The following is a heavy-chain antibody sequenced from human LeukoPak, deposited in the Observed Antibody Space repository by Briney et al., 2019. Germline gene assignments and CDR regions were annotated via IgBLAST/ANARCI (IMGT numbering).Heavy chain of an antibody. CDR3: ASGYCSGGSCHNYYYYMDV. CDR1: GYTFTSYG. Sequence: ASVKVSCKXSGYTFTSYGISWVRQAPRQGLEWMGWISAYNGNTNYAQKLQGRVTMTTDTSTSTAYMELRSLRSDDTAVYYCASGYCSGGSCHNYYYYMDVWGKGATVTVSS. V-gene: IGHV1-18*01. J-gene: IGHJ6*03. D-gene: IGHD2-15*01. CDR2: ISAYNGNT.